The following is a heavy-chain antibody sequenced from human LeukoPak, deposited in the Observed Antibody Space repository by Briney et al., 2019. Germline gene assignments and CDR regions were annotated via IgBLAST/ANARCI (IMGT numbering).Heavy chain of an antibody. CDR1: GGSISSSSYY. CDR3: AMDRYSRSCYNNWFDP. D-gene: IGHD6-13*01. V-gene: IGHV4-39*01. Sequence: SETLSLTCTVSGGSISSSSYYWGGIRQPPGKGLEWIGSIYYSGSTYYNPSLKSRVTISVDTSKNQFSLKLSSVTAADTAVYYCAMDRYSRSCYNNWFDPWGKGTLVTVSS. J-gene: IGHJ5*02. CDR2: IYYSGST.